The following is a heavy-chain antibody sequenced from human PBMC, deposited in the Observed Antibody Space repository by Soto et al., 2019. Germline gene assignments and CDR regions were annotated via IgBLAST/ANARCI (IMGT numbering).Heavy chain of an antibody. CDR2: ISHSEIT. J-gene: IGHJ5*02. CDR3: ARVPTP. D-gene: IGHD4-17*01. Sequence: LRLQESGSGLVEPSQTLALTCAVSGGSISSGGYSWSWIRKPPGKGLEWIGYISHSEITYYNPSLKSRGTISVDRSKNQFSLKLSSGTAADTAVYYCARVPTPWGQGTLVTFSS. V-gene: IGHV4-30-2*01. CDR1: GGSISSGGYS.